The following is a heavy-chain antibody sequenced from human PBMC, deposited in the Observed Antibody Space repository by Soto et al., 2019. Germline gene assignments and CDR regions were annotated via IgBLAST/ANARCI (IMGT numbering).Heavy chain of an antibody. D-gene: IGHD1-26*01. Sequence: QVQLQQWGAGLLKPSETLSLTCAVYGGSFSGYYWSWIRQPPGKGLEWIGEINHSGSTNYNPSLKSRVTISVDTSKNQFSLKLSSVTAADTAVYYCARGGGSSLDYWGQGTLVTVSS. CDR2: INHSGST. CDR3: ARGGGSSLDY. CDR1: GGSFSGYY. J-gene: IGHJ4*02. V-gene: IGHV4-34*01.